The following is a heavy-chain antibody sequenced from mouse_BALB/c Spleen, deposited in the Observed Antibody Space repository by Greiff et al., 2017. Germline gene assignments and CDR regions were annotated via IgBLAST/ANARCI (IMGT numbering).Heavy chain of an antibody. Sequence: LVESGPELVKPGASVKISCKASGYTFTDYYINWVKQKPGQGLEWIGWIYPGSGNTKYNEKFKGKATLTVDTSSSTAYMQLSSLTSEDTAVYFCARSYYRYAWFAYWGQGTLVTVSA. V-gene: IGHV1-84*02. CDR1: GYTFTDYY. CDR3: ARSYYRYAWFAY. CDR2: IYPGSGNT. D-gene: IGHD2-14*01. J-gene: IGHJ3*01.